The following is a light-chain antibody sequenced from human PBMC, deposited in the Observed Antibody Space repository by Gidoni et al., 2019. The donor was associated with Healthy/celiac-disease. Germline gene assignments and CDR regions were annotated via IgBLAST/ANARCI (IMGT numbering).Light chain of an antibody. J-gene: IGLJ1*01. Sequence: QSVLTQPPSVSGAPGQRVTISCTASSSHIGAGYDVHWYQQLPGTAPKLLIYGNSNRPSGVPDRFSGSKSGTSASLAITGLQAEDEADYYCQPYDSSLYVFGTGTKVTVL. CDR3: QPYDSSLYV. V-gene: IGLV1-40*01. CDR1: SSHIGAGYD. CDR2: GNS.